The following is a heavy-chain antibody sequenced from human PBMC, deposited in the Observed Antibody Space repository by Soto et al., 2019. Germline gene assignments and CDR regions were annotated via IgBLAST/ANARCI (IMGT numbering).Heavy chain of an antibody. V-gene: IGHV5-10-1*01. CDR1: GYSFTSYW. J-gene: IGHJ5*02. CDR2: IDPSDSYT. CDR3: AREGHCSGGSCYSRTFDP. D-gene: IGHD2-15*01. Sequence: GESLKISCKGSGYSFTSYWISWVRQMPGKGLEWMGRIDPSDSYTNYSPSFQGHVTISADKSISTAYLQWSSLKASDTAMHYCAREGHCSGGSCYSRTFDPWGQGTLVTVSS.